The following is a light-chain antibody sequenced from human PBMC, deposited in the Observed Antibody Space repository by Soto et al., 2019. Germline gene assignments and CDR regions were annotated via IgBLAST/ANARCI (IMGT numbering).Light chain of an antibody. CDR2: GAS. CDR1: QRITNNF. J-gene: IGKJ2*01. Sequence: EIVLTQSPVTLSLSPGERATLSSRASQRITNNFLAWFQQKPGLAPRLLIYGASTRASGIPDRFSGGGSGTDFALTISRLEPEDFAIYYCQQYGRSPFTFGQGTKLQIK. V-gene: IGKV3-20*01. CDR3: QQYGRSPFT.